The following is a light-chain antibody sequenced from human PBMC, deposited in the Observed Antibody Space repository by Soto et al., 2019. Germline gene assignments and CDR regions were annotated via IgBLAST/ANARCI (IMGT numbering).Light chain of an antibody. CDR1: QSVSSY. V-gene: IGKV3-11*01. Sequence: EIVLTQSPATLSLSPGERATLSCRASQSVSSYLAWYQQKPGQAPRLLIYDVSNRATGIPARFSGSGSGTDFTHTISSLEPEDFAVYYCQQRSNWPRFTFGPGTKVEIK. CDR2: DVS. CDR3: QQRSNWPRFT. J-gene: IGKJ3*01.